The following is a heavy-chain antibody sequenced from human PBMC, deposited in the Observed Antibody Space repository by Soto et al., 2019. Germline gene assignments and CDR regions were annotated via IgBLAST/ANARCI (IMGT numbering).Heavy chain of an antibody. CDR2: ISGSGGST. CDR1: GFTFSSYA. Sequence: GGSLRLSCAASGFTFSSYAMSWVRQAPGKGLEWVSAISGSGGSTYYADSVKGRFTISRDNSKNTLYLQMNSLRAEDTAVYYCAKAGYYYGSGSYDYWGQGTLVTVSS. CDR3: AKAGYYYGSGSYDY. V-gene: IGHV3-23*01. J-gene: IGHJ4*02. D-gene: IGHD3-10*01.